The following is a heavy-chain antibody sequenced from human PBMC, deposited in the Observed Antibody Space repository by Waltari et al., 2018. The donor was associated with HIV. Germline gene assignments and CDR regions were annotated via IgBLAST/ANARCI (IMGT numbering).Heavy chain of an antibody. D-gene: IGHD2-15*01. V-gene: IGHV4-61*02. J-gene: IGHJ5*02. Sequence: QVQLQESGPGLVKPSQTLSLTCTVSGGSISSGSYYWSWIRQPAGKGLEWIGRIYTSGSTNYNPSRKSRVTMSVDTSKTQFSLKLSSVTAADTAVYYCARAGVVVAAIENWFDPWGQGTLVTVSS. CDR3: ARAGVVVAAIENWFDP. CDR2: IYTSGST. CDR1: GGSISSGSYY.